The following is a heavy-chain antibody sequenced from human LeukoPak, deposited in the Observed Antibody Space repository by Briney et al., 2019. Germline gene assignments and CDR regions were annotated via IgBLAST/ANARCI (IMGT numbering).Heavy chain of an antibody. V-gene: IGHV3-21*01. Sequence: GTLSLTCAVSGGSIKSNNWWSWVRQPPGKGLEWVSSISSSSSYIYYADSVKGRFTISRDNAKNSLYLQMNSLRAEDTAVYYCARDRSYCSGGSCYSRDYYYYGMDVWGQGTTVTVSS. CDR1: GGSIKSNN. J-gene: IGHJ6*02. CDR2: ISSSSSYI. CDR3: ARDRSYCSGGSCYSRDYYYYGMDV. D-gene: IGHD2-15*01.